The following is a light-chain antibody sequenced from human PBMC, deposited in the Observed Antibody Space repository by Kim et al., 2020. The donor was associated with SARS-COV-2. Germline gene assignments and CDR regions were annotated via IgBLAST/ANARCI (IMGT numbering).Light chain of an antibody. CDR3: QQYNNWPRT. CDR1: QSVSSN. V-gene: IGKV3-15*01. J-gene: IGKJ1*01. CDR2: GAS. Sequence: EIVMTQSPATLSVSPGERATLSCRASQSVSSNLAWYQQKPGQSPRLLISGASTRASDIPARFSGSGSGTEFTLTISSLQSEDFAVYYCQQYNNWPRTFGQGTKVDIK.